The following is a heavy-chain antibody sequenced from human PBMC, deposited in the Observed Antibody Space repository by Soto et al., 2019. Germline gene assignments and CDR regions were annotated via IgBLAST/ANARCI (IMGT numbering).Heavy chain of an antibody. J-gene: IGHJ4*02. CDR2: IYYTGST. Sequence: PSETLSLTCTVSGGSISSGDYYWSWIRQPPGKGLEWIGYIYYTGSTYYNPSLKSRLTISVDTSKNQLSLKLTSVTAADTAVYYCARALDDSSGYYGGLGYWGQGTLVTVSS. CDR3: ARALDDSSGYYGGLGY. CDR1: GGSISSGDYY. D-gene: IGHD3-22*01. V-gene: IGHV4-30-4*01.